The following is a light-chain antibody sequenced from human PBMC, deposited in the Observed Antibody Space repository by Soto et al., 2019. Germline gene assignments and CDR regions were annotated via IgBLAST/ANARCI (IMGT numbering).Light chain of an antibody. CDR1: QSVSSN. CDR2: GAS. Sequence: EIVMTQSPATLSVAPWERATLSFRASQSVSSNLAWYQQKPGQAPRLLIYGASTRATGIPARFSGSGSGTEFTLTISSLQSEDFAVYYCQQYNNWPGTFGQGTKVDIK. J-gene: IGKJ1*01. V-gene: IGKV3-15*01. CDR3: QQYNNWPGT.